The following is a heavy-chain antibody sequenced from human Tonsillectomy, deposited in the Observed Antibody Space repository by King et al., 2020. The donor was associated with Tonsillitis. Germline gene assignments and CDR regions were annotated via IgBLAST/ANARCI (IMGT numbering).Heavy chain of an antibody. J-gene: IGHJ4*02. CDR1: GFSLSNSGVG. D-gene: IGHD2-15*01. CDR3: AHTGGQSLLGY. CDR2: IYLDDDK. Sequence: ITLKESGPTLVKPTQTLTLTCTFSGFSLSNSGVGVGWIRQPPGKALEWLALIYLDDDKRYSPSLSSRLPITKDTSKNQVVLTMTNMDPVDTATYYCAHTGGQSLLGYWGPGTLVTVSS. V-gene: IGHV2-5*02.